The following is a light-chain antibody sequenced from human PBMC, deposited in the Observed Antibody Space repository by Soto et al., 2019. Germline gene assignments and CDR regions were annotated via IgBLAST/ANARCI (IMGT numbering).Light chain of an antibody. Sequence: QSALTQPASVSGSPGQSITISCTGTSSDVGGYNYVSWYQQHPGKAPKLMIYDVSNRPSGVSNRFSGSKSGNTASLTISGLPAEDEADYYCSSYTSSSTSFGGGTKLTVL. CDR2: DVS. CDR3: SSYTSSSTS. V-gene: IGLV2-14*01. J-gene: IGLJ2*01. CDR1: SSDVGGYNY.